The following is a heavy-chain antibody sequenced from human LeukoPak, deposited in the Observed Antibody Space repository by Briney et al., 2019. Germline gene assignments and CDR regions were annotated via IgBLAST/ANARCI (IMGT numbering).Heavy chain of an antibody. CDR2: IYYSGST. CDR3: ARVYYDSSGYDRWFDP. CDR1: GGSVSSGSYY. D-gene: IGHD3-22*01. J-gene: IGHJ5*02. V-gene: IGHV4-61*01. Sequence: PSETLSLNCTVSGGSVSSGSYYWSGLRQPPGKVRWWIGDIYYSGSTNYNHSLKSRVTLSVHTSKKQVSLKLSSVTAADAAVYYCARVYYDSSGYDRWFDPWGQGTLVTVSS.